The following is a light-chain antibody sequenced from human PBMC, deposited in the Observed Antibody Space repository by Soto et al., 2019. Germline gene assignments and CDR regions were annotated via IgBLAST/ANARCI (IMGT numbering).Light chain of an antibody. J-gene: IGKJ1*01. CDR2: DAS. CDR1: QSISSY. CDR3: QQYGSSGT. V-gene: IGKV1-33*01. Sequence: EIQVTQPPSSLSASIGDRVTITCRASQSISSYLNWYQQKPGKAPKLLIYDASNLETGVPSRFSGSGSGTDFTFTISSLQPEDIATYYCQQYGSSGTFGQGTKVDIK.